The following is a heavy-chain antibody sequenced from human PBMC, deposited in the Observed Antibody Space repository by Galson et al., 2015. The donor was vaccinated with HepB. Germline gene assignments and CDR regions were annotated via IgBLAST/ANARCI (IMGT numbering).Heavy chain of an antibody. J-gene: IGHJ4*02. CDR3: ARLWGRKGDW. CDR1: GFTVSSNY. D-gene: IGHD7-27*01. V-gene: IGHV3-66*01. Sequence: SLRLSCAASGFTVSSNYMTWVRQAPGQGLEWVSTIYIDGRTFYADSVKGRFTISRENSRNKLYLQLNSLRVEDTAVYYCARLWGRKGDWWGQGTLVTVSS. CDR2: IYIDGRT.